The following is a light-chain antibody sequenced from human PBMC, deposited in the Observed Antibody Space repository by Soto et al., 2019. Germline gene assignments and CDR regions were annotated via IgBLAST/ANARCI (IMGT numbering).Light chain of an antibody. J-gene: IGLJ2*01. CDR3: QSFDTGLTGPI. CDR1: NSNIGAHYE. Sequence: QSVLTQPPSVSAAPGQRVTISCNGSNSNIGAHYEIHWYQQFPGTAPKLLISNNNNRPSGVPDRFSGSRSGTSASLAITGLQSEDEADYYCQSFDTGLTGPILGIGTKLTVL. V-gene: IGLV1-40*01. CDR2: NNN.